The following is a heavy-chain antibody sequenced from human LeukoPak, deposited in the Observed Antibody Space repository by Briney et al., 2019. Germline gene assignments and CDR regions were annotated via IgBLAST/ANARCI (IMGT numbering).Heavy chain of an antibody. CDR3: ARDDPLKGAFDI. CDR1: GFTFSSYA. V-gene: IGHV3-23*01. Sequence: GGSLRLSCAASGFTFSSYAMSWVRQAPGKGLEWVSAISGSGGSTYCADSVKGRFTISRHNSKNTLYVQMNSLRAEDTAVYYSARDDPLKGAFDIWGQGTMVTVSS. CDR2: ISGSGGST. J-gene: IGHJ3*02.